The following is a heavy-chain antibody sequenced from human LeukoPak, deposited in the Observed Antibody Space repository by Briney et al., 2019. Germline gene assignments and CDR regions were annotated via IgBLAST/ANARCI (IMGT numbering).Heavy chain of an antibody. CDR1: GFTFSGYY. J-gene: IGHJ4*02. V-gene: IGHV3-11*06. CDR2: ISSSSSYT. D-gene: IGHD3-10*01. Sequence: GGSLRLSCAASGFTFSGYYMSWIRQAPGKGLEWVSYISSSSSYTNYADSVKGRFTISRDDAKNSLYLQMNSLRAEDTAVYYCARDIWDDYYGSGSYYSFDYWGQGTLVTVSS. CDR3: ARDIWDDYYGSGSYYSFDY.